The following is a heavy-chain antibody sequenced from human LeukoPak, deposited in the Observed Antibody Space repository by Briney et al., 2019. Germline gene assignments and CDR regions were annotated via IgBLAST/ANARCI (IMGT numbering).Heavy chain of an antibody. J-gene: IGHJ4*02. D-gene: IGHD3-22*01. CDR2: IYYSGST. CDR1: GGSISSYY. CDR3: ARGNSITMIDY. V-gene: IGHV4-59*01. Sequence: SETLSLTCTVSGGSISSYYWGWLRQPPGKGLEWIGYIYYSGSTNYNPSLKSRVTISIDTSKNQFSLKLSSVTAADTAVYYCARGNSITMIDYWGQGTLVTVSS.